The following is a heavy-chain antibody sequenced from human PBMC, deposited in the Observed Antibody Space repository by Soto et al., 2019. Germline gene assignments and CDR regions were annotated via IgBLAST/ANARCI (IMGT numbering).Heavy chain of an antibody. CDR1: GGSISSYY. CDR2: TYYSGST. V-gene: IGHV4-59*01. J-gene: IGHJ4*02. CDR3: ATSEGRDGYSFDY. D-gene: IGHD5-12*01. Sequence: PSETLSLTCTVSGGSISSYYWHWIRRPPGKGLEWIGYTYYSGSTNYNPSLKSRVTMSVDTSKNQFSLTLNSVTAEDTAVYYCATSEGRDGYSFDYWGPGTLVTVSS.